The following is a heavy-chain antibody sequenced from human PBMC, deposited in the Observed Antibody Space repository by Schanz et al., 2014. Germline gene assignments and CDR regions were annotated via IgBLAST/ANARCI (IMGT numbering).Heavy chain of an antibody. Sequence: QVQLQESGPGLVKPSETLSLTCSVSGGDIGNYYWSWIRQPPGKGLEWIGYIHQSGGTNYNPSLKSRVPILVDTSKTQFSLRLTSLTAADTAVYYCAKFLYDDPSWGQGTLVTVSS. J-gene: IGHJ5*02. D-gene: IGHD3-3*01. CDR1: GGDIGNYY. CDR3: AKFLYDDPS. V-gene: IGHV4-59*08. CDR2: IHQSGGT.